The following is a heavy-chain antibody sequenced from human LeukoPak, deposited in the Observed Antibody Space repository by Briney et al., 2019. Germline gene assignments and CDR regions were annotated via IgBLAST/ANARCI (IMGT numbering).Heavy chain of an antibody. D-gene: IGHD6-19*01. J-gene: IGHJ2*01. CDR3: ARASTAVAGTWYFDL. V-gene: IGHV1-46*01. CDR1: GFTFTTYF. CDR2: INPSGDTT. Sequence: ASVEVSCKASGFTFTTYFMHWVRQAPGQGLEWMGKINPSGDTTTYAQKFQGRVTMTRNTSISTAYMELSSLRSEDTAVYYCARASTAVAGTWYFDLWGRGTLVTVSS.